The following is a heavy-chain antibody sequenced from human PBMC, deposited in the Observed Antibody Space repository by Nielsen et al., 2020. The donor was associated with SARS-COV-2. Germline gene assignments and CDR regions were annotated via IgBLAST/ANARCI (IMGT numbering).Heavy chain of an antibody. D-gene: IGHD3-22*01. V-gene: IGHV1-2*06. J-gene: IGHJ4*02. CDR3: ATSRGSYYYDSSGYWAFDY. Sequence: WVRQAPGQGLEWMGRINPNSGGTNYAQKFQDRVTITRDTSASTAYMELSSLRSEDTAVYYCATSRGSYYYDSSGYWAFDYWGQGTLVTVSS. CDR2: INPNSGGT.